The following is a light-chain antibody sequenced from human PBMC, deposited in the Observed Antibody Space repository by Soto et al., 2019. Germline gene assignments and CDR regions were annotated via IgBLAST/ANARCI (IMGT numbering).Light chain of an antibody. CDR1: NSNIGSNL. Sequence: QSVLTQPLSVSGTPGQRVTISCSGGNSNIGSNLVSCYQLLPGTAPKLLISNNSQRPSGVPDRFSGAKSGTSASLTISGLQSEDEADYYCAAWDDRLMDLRFGGGTKVTVL. V-gene: IGLV1-44*01. CDR2: NNS. J-gene: IGLJ2*01. CDR3: AAWDDRLMDLR.